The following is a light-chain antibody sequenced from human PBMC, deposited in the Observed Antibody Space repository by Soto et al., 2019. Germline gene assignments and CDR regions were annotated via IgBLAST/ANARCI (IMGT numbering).Light chain of an antibody. CDR3: CSYAGSYTLV. J-gene: IGLJ2*01. CDR2: DVT. V-gene: IGLV2-11*01. Sequence: QSALTQPRSVSGSPGQSVTISCTGTGSDVGGYNYVSWYQQHPGKAPKLMINDVTKRPSGVPDRFSGSKSGNTAYLTISGLQAEDEADYYCCSYAGSYTLVFGGGTKLTVL. CDR1: GSDVGGYNY.